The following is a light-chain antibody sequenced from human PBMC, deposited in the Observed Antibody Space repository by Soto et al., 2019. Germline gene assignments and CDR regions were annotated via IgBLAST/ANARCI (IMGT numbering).Light chain of an antibody. CDR3: QQSNSIPPWT. CDR1: QTISKY. J-gene: IGKJ1*01. Sequence: IQLILSPSSLSASVGDRVTVTCRASQTISKYLNWYQHKPGKGPKLLIYGASTLQSGVPSRFSGSGSGTDFTLTISSLQAEDDATYYCQQSNSIPPWTFGQGTKVDIK. CDR2: GAS. V-gene: IGKV1-39*01.